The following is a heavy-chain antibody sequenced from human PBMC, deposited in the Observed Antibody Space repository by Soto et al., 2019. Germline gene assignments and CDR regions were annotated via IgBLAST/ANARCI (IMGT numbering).Heavy chain of an antibody. CDR2: IYYSGST. CDR1: GDSIFGGDYF. Sequence: SETLSLPCTVSGDSIFGGDYFWSWIRQPPGKGLQWVGSIYYSGSTYYNPSLKSRVAISIDTSQNQFSLKLSSVTAADTAVYFCARDVHSTILSPNEAFGIRGQGTMVT. D-gene: IGHD2-2*02. CDR3: ARDVHSTILSPNEAFGI. V-gene: IGHV4-30-4*01. J-gene: IGHJ3*02.